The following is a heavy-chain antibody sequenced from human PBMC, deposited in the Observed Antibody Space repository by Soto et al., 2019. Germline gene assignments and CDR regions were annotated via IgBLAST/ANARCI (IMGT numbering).Heavy chain of an antibody. CDR3: ARARLYRSGAGYGCDY. J-gene: IGHJ4*02. D-gene: IGHD6-19*01. CDR1: GFTFSSYG. Sequence: QVPLVESGGGVVQPGRSLRLSCAASGFTFSSYGLHWVRQAPGKGLEWMAVIWYDGSNKYYADSVKGRFTISRDNSKSTLYRQRNSPRADDTAVYHCARARLYRSGAGYGCDYWGRGTLVNVSS. V-gene: IGHV3-33*01. CDR2: IWYDGSNK.